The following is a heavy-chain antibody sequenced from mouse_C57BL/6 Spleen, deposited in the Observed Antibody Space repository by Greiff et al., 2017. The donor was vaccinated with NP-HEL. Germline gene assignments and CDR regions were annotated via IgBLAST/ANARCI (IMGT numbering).Heavy chain of an antibody. CDR1: GFSLTSYG. CDR2: IWRGGST. CDR3: AKTYDYDAYYFDY. D-gene: IGHD2-4*01. J-gene: IGHJ2*01. V-gene: IGHV2-5*01. Sequence: KKAGPGLVQPSQSLSITCTVSGFSLTSYGVHWVRQSPGKGLEWLGVIWRGGSTDYNAAFMSRLSITKDNSKRQVFFKMNSLQADDTAIYCCAKTYDYDAYYFDYWGQGTTLTVSS.